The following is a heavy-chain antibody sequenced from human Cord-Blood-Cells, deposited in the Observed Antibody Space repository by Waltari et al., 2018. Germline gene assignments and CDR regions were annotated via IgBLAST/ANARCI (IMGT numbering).Heavy chain of an antibody. CDR2: SVVGSGNT. D-gene: IGHD3-3*01. V-gene: IGHV1-58*01. CDR3: AAVTGDYDFWSGYYDY. CDR1: GFTFTSSA. Sequence: QMQLVQSGPEVKKPGTSVKVSCKASGFTFTSSAVQWVRQARGQRLEWIGWSVVGSGNTNYAQKFQERVTISRDMSKSTAYMELSSLRSEDTAVYYCAAVTGDYDFWSGYYDYWGQGTLVTVSS. J-gene: IGHJ4*02.